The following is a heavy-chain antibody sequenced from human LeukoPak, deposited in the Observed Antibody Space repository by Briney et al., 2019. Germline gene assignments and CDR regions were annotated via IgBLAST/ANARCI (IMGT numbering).Heavy chain of an antibody. CDR1: GFTFSSYW. V-gene: IGHV3-7*01. CDR3: ARGRTPYYYDSSGYYYSRYYFDY. CDR2: IKQDGSEK. D-gene: IGHD3-22*01. Sequence: GGSLRLSCAASGFTFSSYWMSWVRQAPGKGLEWVANIKQDGSEKYYVDSVKGRFTISRDNAKNSLYLQMNSLRAEDTAVYYCARGRTPYYYDSSGYYYSRYYFDYWGQGTLVTVSS. J-gene: IGHJ4*02.